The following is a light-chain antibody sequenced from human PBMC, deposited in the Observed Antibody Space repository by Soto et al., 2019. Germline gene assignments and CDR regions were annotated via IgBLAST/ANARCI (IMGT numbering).Light chain of an antibody. Sequence: DVVMTQSPLSLPVTLGQPASISCTSSQSLVYSDGNTYLHWFQQRPGQSPRRLIYQVSNRDSGVPDRFSGSGSGTDFTLKISRVEAEDVGIYYCMQGTPWPRTFGQGTKVEIK. CDR2: QVS. CDR3: MQGTPWPRT. J-gene: IGKJ1*01. CDR1: QSLVYSDGNTY. V-gene: IGKV2-30*01.